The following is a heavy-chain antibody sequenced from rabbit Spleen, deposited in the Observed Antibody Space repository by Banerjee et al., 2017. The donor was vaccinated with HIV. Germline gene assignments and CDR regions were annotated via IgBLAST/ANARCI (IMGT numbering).Heavy chain of an antibody. Sequence: QSLEESGGDLVKPGASLTLSCTASGFSFSNKAVMCWVRQAPGKGLEWIACIDTNDGDTDYANWPKGRFTISKTSSTTVTLQMTSLTAADTATYFCARDSGDWCFDVWGPGTLVTVS. D-gene: IGHD1-1*01. CDR3: ARDSGDWCFDV. J-gene: IGHJ2*01. CDR2: IDTNDGDT. V-gene: IGHV1S40*01. CDR1: GFSFSNKAV.